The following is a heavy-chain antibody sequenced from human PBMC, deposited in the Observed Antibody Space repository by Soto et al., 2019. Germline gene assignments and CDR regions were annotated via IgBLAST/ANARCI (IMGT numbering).Heavy chain of an antibody. J-gene: IGHJ4*02. V-gene: IGHV1-3*01. Sequence: ASVKVSCKASGYTFTSYAMHWVRQAPGQRLEWMGWINAGNGNTKYSQKFQGRVTITRDTSASTAYMELSSLRSEDTAVYYCARHNHHDYGDHYFDYWGQGTLVTVSS. CDR3: ARHNHHDYGDHYFDY. D-gene: IGHD4-17*01. CDR1: GYTFTSYA. CDR2: INAGNGNT.